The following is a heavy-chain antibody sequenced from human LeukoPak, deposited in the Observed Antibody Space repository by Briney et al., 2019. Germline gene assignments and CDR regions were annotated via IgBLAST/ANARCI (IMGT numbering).Heavy chain of an antibody. V-gene: IGHV3-74*01. J-gene: IGHJ1*01. CDR1: GFTFSTYW. CDR2: IKSDGTT. Sequence: GGSLRLSCAASGFTFSTYWMHWVRQAPGKGLVWVSRIKSDGTTNYADSVKGRFTISRDNANNTLSLQMISLRPEDTGVYYCARAPSEIGGYYPEYFRHWGQGTLVTVSS. CDR3: ARAPSEIGGYYPEYFRH. D-gene: IGHD3-22*01.